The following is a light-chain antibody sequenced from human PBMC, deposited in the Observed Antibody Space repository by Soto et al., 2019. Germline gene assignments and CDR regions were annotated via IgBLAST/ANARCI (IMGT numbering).Light chain of an antibody. Sequence: QSALTQPASVSGSPGQSITISCTGTSSDVGNYNLVSWYQQHPGKAPKPMIYEGSKRPSGVSNRFSGSKSGNTASLTISGLQAEDEADYYCCSYAGGSTYVFGTGTKVTVL. CDR3: CSYAGGSTYV. J-gene: IGLJ1*01. V-gene: IGLV2-23*01. CDR2: EGS. CDR1: SSDVGNYNL.